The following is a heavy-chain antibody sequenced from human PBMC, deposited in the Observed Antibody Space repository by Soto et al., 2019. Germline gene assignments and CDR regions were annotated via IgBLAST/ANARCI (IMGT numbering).Heavy chain of an antibody. Sequence: QLQLQESGPGLVKPSETLSLTCTVSGGSISRSDYYWGWIRQPPGQGLEWIGSIYYSGSTYYNPSFKSRVTISLDTSKNQFSLNLSSVTAADTAVYYCARHPTYSGIYLRWFDPWGQGTLVTVSS. CDR3: ARHPTYSGIYLRWFDP. CDR2: IYYSGST. D-gene: IGHD1-26*01. V-gene: IGHV4-39*01. CDR1: GGSISRSDYY. J-gene: IGHJ5*02.